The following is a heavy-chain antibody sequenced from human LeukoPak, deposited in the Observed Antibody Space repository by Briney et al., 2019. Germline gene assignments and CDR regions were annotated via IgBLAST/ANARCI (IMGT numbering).Heavy chain of an antibody. D-gene: IGHD3-10*01. V-gene: IGHV1-69*04. CDR1: GGTFINFA. J-gene: IGHJ4*02. CDR3: AREMGDREFYFDY. CDR2: IIPIVDVT. Sequence: GASVKVSCKASGGTFINFAFSWVRQAPGQGLQWVGRIIPIVDVTSYAQNFKGRVTITADESTTTAYMELSSLRSEDTAVYYCAREMGDREFYFDYWGQGTLVTVSS.